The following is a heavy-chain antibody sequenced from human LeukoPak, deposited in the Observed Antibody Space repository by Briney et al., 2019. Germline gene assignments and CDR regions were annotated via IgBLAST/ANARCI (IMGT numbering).Heavy chain of an antibody. J-gene: IGHJ6*03. D-gene: IGHD6-6*01. Sequence: GGSLRLSCAASGFTFSTYWMSWVRQAPGKGLEWVANIKQDGSEKYYVDSVKGRFTISRDNAKNSLYLQMNSLRAEDTAVYYCARGVIAARRSYYYYMDVWGKGTTVTVSS. CDR3: ARGVIAARRSYYYYMDV. CDR2: IKQDGSEK. CDR1: GFTFSTYW. V-gene: IGHV3-7*01.